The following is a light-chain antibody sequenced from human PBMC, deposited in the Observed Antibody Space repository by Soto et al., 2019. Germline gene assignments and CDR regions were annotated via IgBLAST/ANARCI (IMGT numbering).Light chain of an antibody. CDR3: QSYDSRLTV. Sequence: QSVLTQPPSVSGAPGQRVTISCTGSSSNIGAGYDVHWYQQLPGTAPKLLIYGNSNRPSGVPDRFSGSKSGTSASLAITGLQAEDEADYYCQSYDSRLTVFGGGTQLTVL. CDR2: GNS. CDR1: SSNIGAGYD. J-gene: IGLJ2*01. V-gene: IGLV1-40*01.